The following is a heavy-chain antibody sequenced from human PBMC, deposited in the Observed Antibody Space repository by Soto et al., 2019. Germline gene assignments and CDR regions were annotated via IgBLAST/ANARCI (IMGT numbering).Heavy chain of an antibody. Sequence: GGSLRLSCAASGFTFSSYWMSWVRQAPGKGLEWVANIKQDGSEKYYVGSVKGRFTISRDNAKNSLYLQMNSLRAEDTAVYYCARFGDYGDKSWLDPWGEGTLVTGSS. CDR1: GFTFSSYW. J-gene: IGHJ5*02. V-gene: IGHV3-7*01. D-gene: IGHD4-17*01. CDR2: IKQDGSEK. CDR3: ARFGDYGDKSWLDP.